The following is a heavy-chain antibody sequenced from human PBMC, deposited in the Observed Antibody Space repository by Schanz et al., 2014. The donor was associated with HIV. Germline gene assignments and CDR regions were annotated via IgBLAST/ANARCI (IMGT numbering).Heavy chain of an antibody. Sequence: LVESGGGLVQPGRSLRLSCAASGFTFDDYAMHWVRQAPGKGLEWGSGISWSETKIGYADSVKGRFTISRDNAKNTLSLHMNSLRVEDTAVYYCAKAKGSYSATTFYFDFWGQGTLVTVSP. CDR2: ISWSETKI. D-gene: IGHD1-26*01. CDR1: GFTFDDYA. J-gene: IGHJ4*02. CDR3: AKAKGSYSATTFYFDF. V-gene: IGHV3-9*01.